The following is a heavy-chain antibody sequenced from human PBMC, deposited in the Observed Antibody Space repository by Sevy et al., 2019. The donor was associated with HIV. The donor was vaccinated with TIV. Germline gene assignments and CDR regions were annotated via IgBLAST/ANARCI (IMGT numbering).Heavy chain of an antibody. CDR3: ARGLGSISDY. V-gene: IGHV4-34*01. CDR2: INHSGST. Sequence: SETLSLTCAVYGGSFSGYYWSWIRQPPGKGLGWIGEINHSGSTNYNPSLKSRVTISVDTSKNQFSLKLSSVTAADTAVYYCARGLGSISDYWGQGTLVTVSS. J-gene: IGHJ4*02. D-gene: IGHD2-15*01. CDR1: GGSFSGYY.